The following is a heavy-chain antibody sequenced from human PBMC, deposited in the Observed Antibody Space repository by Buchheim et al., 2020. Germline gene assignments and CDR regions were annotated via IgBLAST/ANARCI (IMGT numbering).Heavy chain of an antibody. Sequence: QVQLVESGGGVVQPGRSLRLSCAASGFTFSSYAMHWVRQAPGKGLERVAVISYDGSNKYYADSVKGRFTISRDNSKNTLYLQMNSLRDEDTAVYYCARGGYNWNYGVDYWGQGTL. CDR1: GFTFSSYA. V-gene: IGHV3-30-3*01. CDR2: ISYDGSNK. D-gene: IGHD1-7*01. J-gene: IGHJ4*02. CDR3: ARGGYNWNYGVDY.